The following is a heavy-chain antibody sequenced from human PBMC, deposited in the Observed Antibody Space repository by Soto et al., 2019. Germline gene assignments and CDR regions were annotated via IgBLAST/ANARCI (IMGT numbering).Heavy chain of an antibody. V-gene: IGHV1-8*02. CDR1: GYTFTNNG. J-gene: IGHJ4*02. CDR3: STAGDSGAWISY. D-gene: IGHD7-27*01. CDR2: MNPNNGNT. Sequence: GASVKVSCKASGYTFTNNGINWVRQATGQGLEWMGWMNPNNGNTGFAQKFQGRVTLTRDTSISTAYMELTSLIVEDTAVYYCSTAGDSGAWISYWGQGTQVTVSS.